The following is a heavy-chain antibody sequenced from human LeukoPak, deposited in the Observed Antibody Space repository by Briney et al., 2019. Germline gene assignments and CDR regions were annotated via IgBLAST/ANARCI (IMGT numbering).Heavy chain of an antibody. CDR2: INPNSGGT. CDR1: GYTFTGYY. CDR3: ARGRLRRGVATYEWDAFDI. J-gene: IGHJ3*02. V-gene: IGHV1-2*02. D-gene: IGHD5-12*01. Sequence: ASVKVSCKASGYTFTGYYMHWVRQAPGQGLEWMGWINPNSGGTNYAQKFQGRVTMTRDTSISTAYMELSRLRSDDTAVYYCARGRLRRGVATYEWDAFDIWGQGTMVTVSS.